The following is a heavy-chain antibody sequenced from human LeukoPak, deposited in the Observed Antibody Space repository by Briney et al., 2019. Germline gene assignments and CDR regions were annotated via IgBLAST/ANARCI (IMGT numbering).Heavy chain of an antibody. V-gene: IGHV3-30*18. CDR1: GFTFSSYG. CDR3: AKGPGIAGAGYSFAY. Sequence: GGSLRLSCAASGFTFSSYGMHWVRQAPGKGLEWVAVISYDGSNKYYADSVKGRFTISRDNSKNTLYLQMNSLRAEDTAVYYCAKGPGIAGAGYSFAYWAQEPWVTVPS. CDR2: ISYDGSNK. J-gene: IGHJ4*02. D-gene: IGHD6-19*01.